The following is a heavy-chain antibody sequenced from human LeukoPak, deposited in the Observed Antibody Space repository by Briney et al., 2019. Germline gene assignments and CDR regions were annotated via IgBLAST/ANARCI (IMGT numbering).Heavy chain of an antibody. D-gene: IGHD6-25*01. Sequence: GASVTVSCKASGYTFTGYYMHWVRQAPGQGLEWMGWINPNSGGTNYAQKFQGRVTMTRDTSISTAYMELRSLRSDDTAVYYCARGDSSASYDYWGQGTLVTVSS. CDR3: ARGDSSASYDY. CDR1: GYTFTGYY. V-gene: IGHV1-2*02. CDR2: INPNSGGT. J-gene: IGHJ4*02.